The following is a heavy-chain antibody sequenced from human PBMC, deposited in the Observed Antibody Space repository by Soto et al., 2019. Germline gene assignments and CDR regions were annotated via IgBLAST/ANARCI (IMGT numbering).Heavy chain of an antibody. CDR1: GLTLSNAS. Sequence: EVQLVESGGGLVKPGGSLRLSCTASGLTLSNASMNWVRQAPGKGLEWVGRIKSETDGGTTDYAAPVKGRFTISRDDSENTLYLQMNSLKTEDTAVYYCATLYDFWSGYYPDCWGQGTLVTVSS. V-gene: IGHV3-15*07. D-gene: IGHD3-3*01. J-gene: IGHJ4*02. CDR3: ATLYDFWSGYYPDC. CDR2: IKSETDGGTT.